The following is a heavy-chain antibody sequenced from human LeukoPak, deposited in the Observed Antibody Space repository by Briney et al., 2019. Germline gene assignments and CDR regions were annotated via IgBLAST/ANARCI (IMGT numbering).Heavy chain of an antibody. CDR2: IYYSGRT. V-gene: IGHV4-59*11. Sequence: SETLSLPCNVSGGTISSHYWSWIRQPPGKGLEWIRYIYYSGRTNYNPSLKSRVTISVDTSKNQFSLKLSSVTAADTAVYYYARAGIQLGFGLDPWGQGTLVTVSS. CDR3: ARAGIQLGFGLDP. D-gene: IGHD5-18*01. CDR1: GGTISSHY. J-gene: IGHJ5*02.